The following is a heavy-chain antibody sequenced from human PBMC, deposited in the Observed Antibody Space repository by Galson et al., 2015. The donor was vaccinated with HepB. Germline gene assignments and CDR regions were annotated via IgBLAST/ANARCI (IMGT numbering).Heavy chain of an antibody. Sequence: SLRLSCAASGLTFRSYAMTWVRQAPGKGLEWVSAIGGSGDNTYYADSVKGRFTIPRDNSKNTLYLQMNSLRAEDTAVYYCAKFWGSYRSFDYWGQGTLVTVSS. J-gene: IGHJ4*02. CDR3: AKFWGSYRSFDY. CDR1: GLTFRSYA. CDR2: IGGSGDNT. V-gene: IGHV3-23*01. D-gene: IGHD1-26*01.